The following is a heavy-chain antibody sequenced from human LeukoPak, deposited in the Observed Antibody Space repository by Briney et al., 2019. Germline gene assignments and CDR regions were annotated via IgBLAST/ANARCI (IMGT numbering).Heavy chain of an antibody. CDR3: AREGGTMIVVFPYAAFDI. D-gene: IGHD3-22*01. V-gene: IGHV3-53*05. Sequence: PGGPLRLSCAASGFTVSSNYMSWVRQAPGKGLEWVSVIYSGGSTYYADSVKGRFTISRDNSKNTLYLQMNSLRAEDTAVYYCAREGGTMIVVFPYAAFDIWGQGTMVTVSS. CDR1: GFTVSSNY. J-gene: IGHJ3*02. CDR2: IYSGGST.